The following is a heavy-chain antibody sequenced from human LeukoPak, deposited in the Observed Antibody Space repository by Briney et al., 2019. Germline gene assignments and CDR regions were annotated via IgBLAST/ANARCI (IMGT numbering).Heavy chain of an antibody. J-gene: IGHJ6*03. Sequence: ASVKVSCKASGYTFTSYGISWVRQAPGQGPEWMGWISAYNGNTNYAQKLQGRVTMTTDSSTSTAYMELRSLRSDDTAVYYCARDPDYDFWSGYYPNYYYYYYMDVWGKGTTVTVSS. V-gene: IGHV1-18*01. CDR1: GYTFTSYG. CDR2: ISAYNGNT. CDR3: ARDPDYDFWSGYYPNYYYYYYMDV. D-gene: IGHD3-3*01.